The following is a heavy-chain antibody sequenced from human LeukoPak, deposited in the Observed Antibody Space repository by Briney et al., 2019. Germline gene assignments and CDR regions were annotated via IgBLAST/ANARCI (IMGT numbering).Heavy chain of an antibody. J-gene: IGHJ4*02. CDR3: ARDHRGVRDYFDY. CDR1: GYTFTSYY. Sequence: ASVKASFKASGYTFTSYYMHWVRQAPGQGLEWMGIINPSGGSTSYAQKFQGRVTMTRDTSTSTVYMELNSLRAEDTAVYYCARDHRGVRDYFDYWGQGTLVTVSS. D-gene: IGHD3-10*01. CDR2: INPSGGST. V-gene: IGHV1-46*01.